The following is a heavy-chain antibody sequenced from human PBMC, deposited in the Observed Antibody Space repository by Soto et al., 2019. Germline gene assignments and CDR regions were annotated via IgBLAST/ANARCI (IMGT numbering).Heavy chain of an antibody. CDR2: IYYSGST. J-gene: IGHJ2*01. D-gene: IGHD4-17*01. CDR3: ARTAYGDKRSYWYFAL. V-gene: IGHV4-59*08. Sequence: QVQLQESGPGLVKPSETLSLTCTVSGGSISSYYWSWIRQPPGKGLEWIGYIYYSGSTNYNPSLKGRATLSEDTSTTQFSLKLSSVTAADTAVYYCARTAYGDKRSYWYFALWGRGTLVTVSS. CDR1: GGSISSYY.